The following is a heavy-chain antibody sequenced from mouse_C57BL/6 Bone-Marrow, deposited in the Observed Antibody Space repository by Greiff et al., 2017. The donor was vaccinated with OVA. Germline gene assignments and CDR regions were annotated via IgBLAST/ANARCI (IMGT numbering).Heavy chain of an antibody. CDR1: GFSLTSYA. D-gene: IGHD1-1*01. V-gene: IGHV2-9-1*01. CDR2: IWTGGGT. CDR3: ARNWQVDGDYAMDY. J-gene: IGHJ4*01. Sequence: VQLKESGPGLVAPSQSLSITCTVSGFSLTSYAISWVRQPPGKGLEWLGVIWTGGGTNYNSALKSRLSISKDNSKSQVFLKMNSLQTDDTARYYCARNWQVDGDYAMDYWGQGTSVTVSS.